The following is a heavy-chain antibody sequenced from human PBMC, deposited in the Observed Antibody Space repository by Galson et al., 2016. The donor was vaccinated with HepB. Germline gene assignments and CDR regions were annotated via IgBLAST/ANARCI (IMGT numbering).Heavy chain of an antibody. D-gene: IGHD2-2*01. CDR1: GFAFRSYW. CDR2: IKQDGSQK. CDR3: ARRVGRAWFDP. J-gene: IGHJ5*02. V-gene: IGHV3-7*01. Sequence: SLRLSCAATGFAFRSYWMIWVRQAPGKGLEWVATIKQDGSQKYYVDSVKGRFTISRDNAKNSLSLQMNSLRAEDTALYYCARRVGRAWFDPWGQGTLVTVSS.